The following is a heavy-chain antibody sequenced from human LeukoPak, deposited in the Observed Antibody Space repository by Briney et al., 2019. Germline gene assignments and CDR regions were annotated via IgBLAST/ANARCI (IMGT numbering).Heavy chain of an antibody. CDR1: GYTFTSYD. Sequence: GASVKVSCKASGYTFTSYDINWVRQATGQGLEWMGWMNPNSGNTGYAQKFQGRVTITRNTSISTAYMELSSLRSEDTAMYYCARAGYCGGDRYWFDYWGQGTLVTVSS. CDR2: MNPNSGNT. D-gene: IGHD2-21*01. CDR3: ARAGYCGGDRYWFDY. V-gene: IGHV1-8*03. J-gene: IGHJ4*02.